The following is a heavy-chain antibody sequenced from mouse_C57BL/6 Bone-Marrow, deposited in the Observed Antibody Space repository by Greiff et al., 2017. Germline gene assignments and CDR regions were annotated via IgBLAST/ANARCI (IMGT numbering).Heavy chain of an antibody. CDR1: GFTFSSYA. CDR2: ISSGGDYI. Sequence: EVKLVESGEGLVKPGGSLKLSCAASGFTFSSYAMSWVRQTPEKRLEWVAYISSGGDYIYYADTVKGRFTISRDNARNTLYLQMSSLKSEDTAMYYCTGGFGAWFAYWGQGTLVTVSA. V-gene: IGHV5-9-1*02. CDR3: TGGFGAWFAY. J-gene: IGHJ3*01. D-gene: IGHD3-1*01.